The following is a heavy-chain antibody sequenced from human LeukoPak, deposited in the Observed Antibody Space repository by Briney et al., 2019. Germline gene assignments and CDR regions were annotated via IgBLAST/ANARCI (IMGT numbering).Heavy chain of an antibody. Sequence: SETLSLTCAVSGYSTTGGYYWGWIRQPPGKGLEWIGRIYYSGSTDYNPSLKSRVTISVDTSKNQFSLNLYSVIAADTAVYYCARDPGGDGDSWGQGILVTVSS. J-gene: IGHJ4*02. CDR2: IYYSGST. D-gene: IGHD1-14*01. CDR1: GYSTTGGYY. V-gene: IGHV4-38-2*02. CDR3: ARDPGGDGDS.